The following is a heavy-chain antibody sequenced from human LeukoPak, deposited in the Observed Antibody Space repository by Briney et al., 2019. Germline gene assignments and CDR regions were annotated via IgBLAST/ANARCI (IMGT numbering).Heavy chain of an antibody. CDR3: ARALYSSSWPYYYYYYMDV. CDR1: GYTFTGYY. D-gene: IGHD6-13*01. CDR2: INPSGGST. Sequence: ASVKVSCKASGYTFTGYYMHWVRQAPGQGLEWMGIINPSGGSTSYAQKFQGRVTMTRDMSTSTVYMELSSLRSEDTAVYYCARALYSSSWPYYYYYYMDVWGKGTTVTVSS. V-gene: IGHV1-46*01. J-gene: IGHJ6*03.